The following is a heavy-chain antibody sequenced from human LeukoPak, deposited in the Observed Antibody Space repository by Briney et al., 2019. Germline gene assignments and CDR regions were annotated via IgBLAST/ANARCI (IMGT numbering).Heavy chain of an antibody. D-gene: IGHD2-15*01. CDR2: NNGDGSTT. J-gene: IGHJ5*02. Sequence: GGSLRLSCVASGFSLSGYWMYWVRQAPGKGLLYISRNNGDGSTTNYADVVKGRFTMTRDNVKNTLYLQMNSLRVEDTAVYYCARDPRNVGLAPWGQGTLVTVSS. V-gene: IGHV3-74*01. CDR1: GFSLSGYW. CDR3: ARDPRNVGLAP.